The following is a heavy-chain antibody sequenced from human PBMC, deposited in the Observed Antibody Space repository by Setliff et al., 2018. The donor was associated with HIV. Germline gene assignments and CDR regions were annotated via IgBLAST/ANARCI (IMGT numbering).Heavy chain of an antibody. J-gene: IGHJ4*02. CDR1: GFSFQYYG. Sequence: PGGSLRLSCAASGFSFQYYGMHWVRQAPGKGLEWLAVIWHDGSEKYYAESVKGRFTISRDSSKNMLYLQMNSLRDEDTALYYCALFSGSRDWGQGTQVTVSS. V-gene: IGHV3-33*03. CDR3: ALFSGSRD. D-gene: IGHD1-26*01. CDR2: IWHDGSEK.